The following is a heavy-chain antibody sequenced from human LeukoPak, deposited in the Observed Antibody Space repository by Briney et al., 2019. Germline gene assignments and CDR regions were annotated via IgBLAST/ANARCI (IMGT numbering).Heavy chain of an antibody. D-gene: IGHD3-16*01. CDR1: GGSISSYY. CDR3: ARGHPYLGAFDI. CDR2: IYYSGST. V-gene: IGHV4-59*01. J-gene: IGHJ3*02. Sequence: PSETLSLTCTVSGGSISSYYWSWIRQPPGKGLEWIGYIYYSGSTNYNPSPKSRVTISVDTSKNQFSLKLSSVTAADTAVYYCARGHPYLGAFDIWGQGTMVTVSS.